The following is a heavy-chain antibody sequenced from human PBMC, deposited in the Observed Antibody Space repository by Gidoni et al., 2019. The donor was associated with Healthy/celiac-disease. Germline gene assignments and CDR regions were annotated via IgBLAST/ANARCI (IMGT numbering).Heavy chain of an antibody. J-gene: IGHJ4*02. Sequence: QVQLVESGGGVVQPGRSLRLHCAASGFTFSSYGMHWVRQAPGKGLEWVAVISYDGSNKYYADSVKGRFTISRDNSKNTLYLQMNSLRAEDTAVYYCAKDLDYYDSSGYPNFDYWGQGTLVTVSS. CDR3: AKDLDYYDSSGYPNFDY. D-gene: IGHD3-22*01. CDR1: GFTFSSYG. CDR2: ISYDGSNK. V-gene: IGHV3-30*18.